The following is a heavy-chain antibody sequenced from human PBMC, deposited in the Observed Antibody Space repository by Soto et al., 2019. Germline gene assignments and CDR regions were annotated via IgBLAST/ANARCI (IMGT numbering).Heavy chain of an antibody. Sequence: PGGSLRLSCAASGFTFSSYEMNWVRQAPGKGLEWVSYISSSGSTIYYADSVKGRFTISRDNAKNSLYLQMNSLRAEDTAVYYCARDREVRGYGMDVWGQGTTVTVSS. D-gene: IGHD3-10*01. V-gene: IGHV3-48*03. CDR1: GFTFSSYE. CDR2: ISSSGSTI. CDR3: ARDREVRGYGMDV. J-gene: IGHJ6*02.